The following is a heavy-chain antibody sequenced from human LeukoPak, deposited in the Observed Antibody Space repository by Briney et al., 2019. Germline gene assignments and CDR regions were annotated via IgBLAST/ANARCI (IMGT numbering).Heavy chain of an antibody. CDR1: GFTFSSYS. Sequence: GGSLRLSCAASGFTFSSYSMNWVRQVPGKGLEWVSSVSSSSTYIYYADSVKGRFTISRDNAKNSLYLQMNSLRAEDTAVYYCARDNYDILTGYYTDYWGQGTLVTVSS. V-gene: IGHV3-21*01. CDR2: VSSSSTYI. CDR3: ARDNYDILTGYYTDY. J-gene: IGHJ4*02. D-gene: IGHD3-9*01.